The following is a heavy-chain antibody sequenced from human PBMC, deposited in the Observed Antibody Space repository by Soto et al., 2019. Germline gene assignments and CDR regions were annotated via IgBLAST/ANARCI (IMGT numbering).Heavy chain of an antibody. CDR3: ARDSSSSGYYYGMDV. CDR1: NETLTTYG. CDR2: VSGYNGHS. Sequence: QVHLVQSGAEVKKPGASVKVSCKASNETLTTYGISWVRQAPGQGLEWMGWVSGYNGHSSSAQKFQDRVIMTADTSTNTAYMELRSLTPDDSAVYFCARDSSSSGYYYGMDVWGQGTTVPVSS. J-gene: IGHJ6*02. D-gene: IGHD6-6*01. V-gene: IGHV1-18*01.